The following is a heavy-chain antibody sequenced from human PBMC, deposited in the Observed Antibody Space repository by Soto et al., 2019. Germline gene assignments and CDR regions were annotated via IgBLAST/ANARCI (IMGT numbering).Heavy chain of an antibody. CDR1: GGSISSSNFY. J-gene: IGHJ4*02. CDR3: AKDASCYSCGA. Sequence: QLQLQESGPGLVKPSETLSLTCAVSGGSISSSNFYWGWFRQPPGKGLVWIGSMRYGGSTYYSPSLESRVTISVDTSKNQFSLNVSSVTAADTAVYYCAKDASCYSCGAWGQGALVTVSS. V-gene: IGHV4-39*01. D-gene: IGHD2-15*01. CDR2: MRYGGST.